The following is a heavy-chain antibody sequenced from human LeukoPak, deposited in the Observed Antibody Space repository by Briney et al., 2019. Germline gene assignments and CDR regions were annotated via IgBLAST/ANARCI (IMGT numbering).Heavy chain of an antibody. J-gene: IGHJ4*02. V-gene: IGHV1-18*01. CDR1: GYTFNIFA. CDR3: ATGEAFTGSFDF. D-gene: IGHD3-10*01. CDR2: INPHSGNT. Sequence: ASVRLSCKTSGYTFNIFAITRVRQAPGQGLEWMGWINPHSGNTNSAQKVKGRVTLTTDTSTRTAYMELRSLRSDDTAMYYCATGEAFTGSFDFWGQGTVVAVSS.